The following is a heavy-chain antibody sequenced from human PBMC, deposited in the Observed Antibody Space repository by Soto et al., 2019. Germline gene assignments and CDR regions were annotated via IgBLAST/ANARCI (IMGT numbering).Heavy chain of an antibody. V-gene: IGHV5-51*01. CDR1: GYSFTSYW. CDR2: IYPDDSDT. J-gene: IGHJ6*02. D-gene: IGHD6-13*01. CDR3: ARPRSSSRNYYGMDV. Sequence: PGESLKISCKGSGYSFTSYWIGWVRQMPGKGLEWMGIIYPDDSDTRYSPSFQGQVTFSADKSISTAYLQWSSLKASDTAMYYCARPRSSSRNYYGMDVWGQGTTVTVS.